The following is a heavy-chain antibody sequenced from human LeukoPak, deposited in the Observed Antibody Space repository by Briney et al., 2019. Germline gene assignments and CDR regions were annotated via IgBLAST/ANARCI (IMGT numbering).Heavy chain of an antibody. CDR3: ARVEEGYGSGRRENYYYYYMDV. J-gene: IGHJ6*03. CDR2: IHYTGST. V-gene: IGHV4-59*01. Sequence: SETLSLTCTVSGGSLSSYYWSWIRQPPGKGLEWIGYIHYTGSTSYNPSLKSRVTMSVDTSKNQFSLKLSSVTAADTAVYYCARVEEGYGSGRRENYYYYYMDVWGKGTTVTISS. D-gene: IGHD3-10*01. CDR1: GGSLSSYY.